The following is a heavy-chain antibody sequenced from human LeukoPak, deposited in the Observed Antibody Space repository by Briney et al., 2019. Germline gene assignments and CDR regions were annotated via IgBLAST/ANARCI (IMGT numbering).Heavy chain of an antibody. Sequence: PSETLSLTCTVSGGSISSYYWSWIRQPPGKGLEWIGYIYYSGSTNYNPSLKSRVTISVDTSKNQFSLKLSSVTAADTAVYYCARGVDVLLWFGELLNWYFGLWGRGTLVTVSS. CDR3: ARGVDVLLWFGELLNWYFGL. V-gene: IGHV4-59*01. CDR2: IYYSGST. CDR1: GGSISSYY. J-gene: IGHJ2*01. D-gene: IGHD3-10*01.